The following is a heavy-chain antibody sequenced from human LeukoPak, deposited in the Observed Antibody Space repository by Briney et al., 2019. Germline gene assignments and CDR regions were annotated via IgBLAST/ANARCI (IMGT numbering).Heavy chain of an antibody. V-gene: IGHV3-30*02. CDR1: GFTFSSYG. Sequence: PGGSLRLSCAASGFTFSSYGMNWVRQAPGKGLEWVAFIRHGGKKYYPDSVRGRFTISRDNSKNTAYLQMSSLRPEDTAVYYCAGGVDYGDYRRFDPWGQGTLVTVSS. J-gene: IGHJ5*02. CDR3: AGGVDYGDYRRFDP. CDR2: IRHGGKK. D-gene: IGHD4-17*01.